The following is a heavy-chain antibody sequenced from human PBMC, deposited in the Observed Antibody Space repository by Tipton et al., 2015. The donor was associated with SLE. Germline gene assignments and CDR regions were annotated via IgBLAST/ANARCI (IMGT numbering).Heavy chain of an antibody. V-gene: IGHV4-61*01. D-gene: IGHD3-22*01. Sequence: TLSLTCTVSGGSISSSSYYWGWIRQPPGKGLEWIGYIYYSGSTNYNPSLKSRVTISVDTSKNQVSLKLSSVTAADTAVYYCARDIDSSDEGRAFDIWGRGTLVTVSS. J-gene: IGHJ2*01. CDR2: IYYSGST. CDR1: GGSISSSSYY. CDR3: ARDIDSSDEGRAFDI.